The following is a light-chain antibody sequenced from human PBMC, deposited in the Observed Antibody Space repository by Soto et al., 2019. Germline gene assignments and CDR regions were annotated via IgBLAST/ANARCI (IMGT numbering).Light chain of an antibody. CDR2: AVT. CDR3: SSYTTSATLV. CDR1: SSDVGSYNS. Sequence: QSALTQPASVSGSPGQSIAISCTGTSSDVGSYNSVSWYQQFPGKAPKLILYAVTNRLSGVSNRFSGSKSGNTASLTISGLQAEDEADYFCSSYTTSATLVFGVGTKVTVL. V-gene: IGLV2-14*01. J-gene: IGLJ2*01.